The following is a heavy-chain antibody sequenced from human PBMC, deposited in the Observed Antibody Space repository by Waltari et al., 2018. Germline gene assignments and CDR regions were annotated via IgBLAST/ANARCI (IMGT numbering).Heavy chain of an antibody. V-gene: IGHV4-34*02. CDR1: GGSFRGSY. CDR2: NTDSERT. CDR3: ARGDGTGKYGY. D-gene: IGHD1-1*01. J-gene: IGHJ4*02. Sequence: QVQLQQWGAVLLKPSATLSIHCAVYGGSFRGSYWSWIRQPPGKGLEWIGKNTDSERTKYNPYLKSRISISVDTSKNQFSLTVFSVTAADAAVYYCARGDGTGKYGYWGQGTRVTVSS.